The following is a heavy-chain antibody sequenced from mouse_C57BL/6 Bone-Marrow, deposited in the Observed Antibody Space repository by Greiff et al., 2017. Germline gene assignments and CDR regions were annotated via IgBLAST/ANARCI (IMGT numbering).Heavy chain of an antibody. CDR2: IYPRSGNT. V-gene: IGHV1-81*01. Sequence: QVQLKESGAELARPGASVKLSCKASGYTFTSYGISWVKQRTGQGLEWIGEIYPRSGNTYYNEKFKGKATLTADQSSSTAYMELRSVTYEDSAVYLCARLPGYIDVWGKGTTVTVSS. CDR1: GYTFTSYG. CDR3: ARLPGYIDV. D-gene: IGHD2-12*01. J-gene: IGHJ1*03.